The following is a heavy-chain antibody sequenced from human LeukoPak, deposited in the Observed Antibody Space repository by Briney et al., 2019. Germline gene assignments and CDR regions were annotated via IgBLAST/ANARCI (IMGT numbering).Heavy chain of an antibody. CDR1: GGSIRSSNKY. D-gene: IGHD5-18*01. V-gene: IGHV4-39*07. CDR3: AREGPAMDFDY. Sequence: SETLSLTCSVSGGSIRSSNKYWGWLRQPPGKGLEWIGTIYYSGDTYYNPSLKSRVTISIDTSKNQFSLKLRSVTAADAAVYYCAREGPAMDFDYWGQGTLVTVSS. J-gene: IGHJ4*02. CDR2: IYYSGDT.